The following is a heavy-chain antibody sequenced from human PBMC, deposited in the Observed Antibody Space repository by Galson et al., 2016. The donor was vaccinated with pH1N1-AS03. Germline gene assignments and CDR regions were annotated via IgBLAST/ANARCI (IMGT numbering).Heavy chain of an antibody. J-gene: IGHJ6*03. D-gene: IGHD1-7*01. CDR3: SRDLISQNGNYRGVYYFYFMDV. CDR1: GGTFSSNA. Sequence: SVKVSCKASGGTFSSNAINWVRQAPGQGLEWMGGIIPMFGTANYAQNFQGRVTITADESTSQAYMELSSLSSEDTAVYFCSRDLISQNGNYRGVYYFYFMDVWGKGTMVTVSS. V-gene: IGHV1-69*13. CDR2: IIPMFGTA.